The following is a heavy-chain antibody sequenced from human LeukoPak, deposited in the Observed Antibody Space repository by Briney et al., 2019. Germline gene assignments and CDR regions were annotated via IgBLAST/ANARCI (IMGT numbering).Heavy chain of an antibody. J-gene: IGHJ4*02. CDR3: ARANYYGSGIFDY. V-gene: IGHV4-34*01. Sequence: PSETLSLTCAVYGGSFSGYYWSWIRQPPGKGLEWIGEINHSGSTNYNPSLKSRVTTSVDTSKNQFSLKLSSVTAADTAVYYCARANYYGSGIFDYWGQGTLVTVSS. CDR1: GGSFSGYY. CDR2: INHSGST. D-gene: IGHD3-10*01.